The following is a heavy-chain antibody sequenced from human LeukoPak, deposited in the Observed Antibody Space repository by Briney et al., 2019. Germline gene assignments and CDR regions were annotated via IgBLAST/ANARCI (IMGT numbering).Heavy chain of an antibody. V-gene: IGHV3-7*01. CDR1: EFIISPYS. CDR2: IKQDGSEK. Sequence: GGSLRLSCAASEFIISPYSMSWVRQAPGKGLEWVANIKQDGSEKYNVDSAKGRFTISRDNAKNSVSLQMHSLRVEDTAVYYCASAINHYLASSGSFDIWGQGTMVTVSS. CDR3: ASAINHYLASSGSFDI. J-gene: IGHJ3*02. D-gene: IGHD3-22*01.